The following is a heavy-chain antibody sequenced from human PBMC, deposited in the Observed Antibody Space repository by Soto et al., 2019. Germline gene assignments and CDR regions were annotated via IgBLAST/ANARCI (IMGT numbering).Heavy chain of an antibody. CDR2: ISGHNGNT. CDR3: ARDLYPLAYYFDY. J-gene: IGHJ4*02. CDR1: GYTFTNHG. V-gene: IGHV1-18*01. Sequence: QVQLVQSGAEVKKPGASVKVSCKASGYTFTNHGISWVRPAPGQGVEWLGWISGHNGNTKYAQRLQGRVTMTTDTSTSTAYMELRSLKSDDTAVYYCARDLYPLAYYFDYWGQGTLVTVSS.